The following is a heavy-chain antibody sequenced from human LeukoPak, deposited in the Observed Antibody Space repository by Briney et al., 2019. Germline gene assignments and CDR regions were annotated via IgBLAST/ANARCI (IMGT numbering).Heavy chain of an antibody. J-gene: IGHJ4*02. CDR1: GGSISSYY. Sequence: PTETLSLTCTVSGGSISSYYWSWIRQPAGKGLEWIGRTYTSGSTNYNPSLKSRVTMSVDTSKNQFSLKLSSVTAADTAVYYCARGRFGGCSSTSCYTGDFDYWGQGTLVTVSS. CDR3: ARGRFGGCSSTSCYTGDFDY. V-gene: IGHV4-4*07. CDR2: TYTSGST. D-gene: IGHD2-2*02.